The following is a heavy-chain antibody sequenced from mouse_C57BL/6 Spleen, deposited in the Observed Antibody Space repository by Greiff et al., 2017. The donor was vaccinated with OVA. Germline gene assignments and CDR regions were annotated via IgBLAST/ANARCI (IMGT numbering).Heavy chain of an antibody. D-gene: IGHD2-3*01. CDR2: INPSNGGT. J-gene: IGHJ3*01. CDR3: ARQFDGYYPPAY. CDR1: GYTFTSYW. Sequence: VQLQQPGTELVKPGASVKLSCKASGYTFTSYWMHWVKQRPGQGLEWIGNINPSNGGTNYNEKFKSKATLSVDKSSSTAYMQLSSLTAEDSAVYECARQFDGYYPPAYWGQGTLVTVSA. V-gene: IGHV1-53*01.